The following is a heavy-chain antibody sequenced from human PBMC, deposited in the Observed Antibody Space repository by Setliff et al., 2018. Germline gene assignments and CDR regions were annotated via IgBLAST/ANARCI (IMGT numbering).Heavy chain of an antibody. V-gene: IGHV4-34*01. CDR2: INHRGST. D-gene: IGHD3-10*01. CDR3: ARDLRGVGYMDV. Sequence: SETLSLTCAVYGDSFSDYYWSWIRQPPGKGLEWIEEINHRGSTNYSPSLRSRVTISEDTSKNQFSLRLTSVTAADTAVYYCARDLRGVGYMDVWGKGATVTVSS. J-gene: IGHJ6*03. CDR1: GDSFSDYY.